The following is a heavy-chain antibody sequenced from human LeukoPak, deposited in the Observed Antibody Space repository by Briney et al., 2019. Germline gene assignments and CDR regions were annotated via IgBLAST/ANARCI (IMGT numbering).Heavy chain of an antibody. CDR1: GGSISSYY. J-gene: IGHJ4*02. Sequence: PSETLSLTCTVSGGSISSYYWSWIRQPPGKGLEWIGYIYYSGSTNYNPSLKSRVTISVDTSKNQFSLKLSSVTAADTAVYYCATGRDGYNQFDYWGQGTLVTVSS. V-gene: IGHV4-59*08. CDR2: IYYSGST. D-gene: IGHD5-24*01. CDR3: ATGRDGYNQFDY.